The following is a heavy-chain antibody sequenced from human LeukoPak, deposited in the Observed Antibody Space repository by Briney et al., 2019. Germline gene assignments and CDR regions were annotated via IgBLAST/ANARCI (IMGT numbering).Heavy chain of an antibody. V-gene: IGHV1-8*01. D-gene: IGHD3-3*01. CDR3: ARAPPRGTIFGVVTRDYYMDV. CDR2: VHPDTGYA. Sequence: RASVKVSCKTSGYPFTTYEINWVRQAAGQGLGWMGWVHPDTGYADYAQKFQGRVTMTRNTSISTAYMELSSLRSEDTAVYYCARAPPRGTIFGVVTRDYYMDVWGKGTTVTVSS. J-gene: IGHJ6*03. CDR1: GYPFTTYE.